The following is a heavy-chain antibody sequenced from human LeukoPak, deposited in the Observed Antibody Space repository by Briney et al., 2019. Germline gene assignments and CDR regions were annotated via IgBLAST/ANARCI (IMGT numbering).Heavy chain of an antibody. Sequence: GPVKVSCKVSGDTLSELSMHWVRQAPGKGLEWMGGFDPEGGEAIYAQKFQGRLTMTEDTSTDTAYMDLRSLRSDDTAVCYCTAGGVYSLLDHWGQGTQVTVSS. CDR3: TAGGVYSLLDH. V-gene: IGHV1-24*01. J-gene: IGHJ4*02. CDR1: GDTLSELS. D-gene: IGHD5/OR15-5a*01. CDR2: FDPEGGEA.